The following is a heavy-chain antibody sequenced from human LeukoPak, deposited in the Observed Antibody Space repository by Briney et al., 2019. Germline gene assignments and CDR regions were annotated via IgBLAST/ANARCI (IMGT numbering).Heavy chain of an antibody. D-gene: IGHD2-2*01. CDR3: ARGVLPASLDH. CDR2: INPNSGGT. J-gene: IGHJ4*02. Sequence: ASVKVSCKASGYTFTGYYIHWVRQAPGPGLEWMGWINPNSGGTNYAQKFQGRVTMTRDTSISTVYMDLSGLRYDDAAVYYCARGVLPASLDHWGQGTPVTVSS. CDR1: GYTFTGYY. V-gene: IGHV1-2*02.